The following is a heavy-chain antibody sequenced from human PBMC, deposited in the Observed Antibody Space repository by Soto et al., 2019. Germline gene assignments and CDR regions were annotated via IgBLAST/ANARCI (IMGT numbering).Heavy chain of an antibody. Sequence: QITLKESGPTLVKPTQTLTLTCTFSGFSLSTSGVGVGWIRQPPGKALDWLALIYWDDDKRYSPSLKSRLTITKDTSKNQVVLTMTNMDPVDTATYYCAHLPFRSIAVSYWFDPWGQGTLVTVSS. J-gene: IGHJ5*02. CDR2: IYWDDDK. CDR1: GFSLSTSGVG. D-gene: IGHD6-19*01. V-gene: IGHV2-5*02. CDR3: AHLPFRSIAVSYWFDP.